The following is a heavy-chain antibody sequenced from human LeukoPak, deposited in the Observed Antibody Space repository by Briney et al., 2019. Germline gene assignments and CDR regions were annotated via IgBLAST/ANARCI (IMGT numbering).Heavy chain of an antibody. D-gene: IGHD2-15*01. Sequence: PGGSLRLSCAASGFTFSSYAMHWVRQAPGKGLEYVSAISSNGGSTYYANSVKGRFTISRDNSKNTLYLQMGSLRAEDMAVYYCARHRGSSAGYFDYWGQGTLVTVSS. V-gene: IGHV3-64*01. CDR2: ISSNGGST. CDR3: ARHRGSSAGYFDY. CDR1: GFTFSSYA. J-gene: IGHJ4*02.